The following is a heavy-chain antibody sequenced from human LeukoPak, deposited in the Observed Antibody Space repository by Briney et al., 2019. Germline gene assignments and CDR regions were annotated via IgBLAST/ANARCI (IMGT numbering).Heavy chain of an antibody. CDR3: ARPAAYGDYED. J-gene: IGHJ4*02. D-gene: IGHD4-17*01. CDR1: GYTFTSYD. Sequence: ASVKVSCKASGYTFTSYDINWVRQAPGQGLEWMGWINPNSGGTNYAQKFQGRVTMTRDTSISTAYMELSRLRSDDTAVYYCARPAAYGDYEDWGQGTLVTVSS. CDR2: INPNSGGT. V-gene: IGHV1-2*02.